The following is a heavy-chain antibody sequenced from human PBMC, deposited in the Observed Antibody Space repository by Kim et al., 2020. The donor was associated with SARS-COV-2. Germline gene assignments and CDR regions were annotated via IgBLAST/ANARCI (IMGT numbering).Heavy chain of an antibody. V-gene: IGHV3-21*01. CDR3: SREAYSYLSGSPWCYLDY. CDR1: GFIFSTYS. CDR2: IGSGGNYI. J-gene: IGHJ4*02. D-gene: IGHD2-21*01. Sequence: GGSLRLSCAASGFIFSTYSMNWVRQAPGKGLEWVSSIGSGGNYIYYADSVKVRFTISRDNAKNALYLQMNSLRAEDTAVYYCSREAYSYLSGSPWCYLDYWDQGILLTVSS.